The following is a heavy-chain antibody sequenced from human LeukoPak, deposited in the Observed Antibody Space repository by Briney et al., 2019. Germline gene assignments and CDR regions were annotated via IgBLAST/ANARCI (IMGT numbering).Heavy chain of an antibody. J-gene: IGHJ6*02. CDR3: AREGGYQYYYAMDV. CDR2: ISSSSSYI. D-gene: IGHD3-16*01. CDR1: GVSFSGYA. Sequence: PGGSLRLSCAVSGVSFSGYAMHWVRQAPGMGLEWVSSISSSSSYIFYADSVKGRFTISRDNAKNSLYLQMSSLRAEDAAVYYCAREGGYQYYYAMDVWGQGTTVTVSS. V-gene: IGHV3-21*01.